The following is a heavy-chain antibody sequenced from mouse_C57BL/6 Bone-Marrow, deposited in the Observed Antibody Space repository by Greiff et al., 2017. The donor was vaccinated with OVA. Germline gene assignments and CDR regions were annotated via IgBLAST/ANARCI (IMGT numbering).Heavy chain of an antibody. D-gene: IGHD1-1*01. Sequence: EVKLMESGEGLVKPGGSLKLSCAASGFTFSSYAMSWVRQTPEKRLEWVAYISSGGDYIYYADTVKGRFTISRDNARNTLYLQMSSLKSEDTAMYYCTRENYYGSSYWFAYWGRGTLVTVSA. V-gene: IGHV5-9-1*02. J-gene: IGHJ3*01. CDR3: TRENYYGSSYWFAY. CDR2: ISSGGDYI. CDR1: GFTFSSYA.